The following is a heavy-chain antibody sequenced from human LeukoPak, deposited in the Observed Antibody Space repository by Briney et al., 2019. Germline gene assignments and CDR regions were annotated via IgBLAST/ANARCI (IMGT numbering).Heavy chain of an antibody. CDR2: ISGSGGST. J-gene: IGHJ6*02. Sequence: GGSLRLSCAASGFTFSSYAMSWVRQAPGKGLEWVSAISGSGGSTYYADSVKGRFTISRDNSKNTLYLQMNSLRAEDTAVYYWCKGSQLYHFWSGYGSGMDVWGQGTTVTVSS. CDR1: GFTFSSYA. D-gene: IGHD3-3*01. CDR3: CKGSQLYHFWSGYGSGMDV. V-gene: IGHV3-23*01.